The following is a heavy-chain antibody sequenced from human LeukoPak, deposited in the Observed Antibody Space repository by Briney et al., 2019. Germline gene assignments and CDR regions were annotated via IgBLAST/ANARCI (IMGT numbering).Heavy chain of an antibody. D-gene: IGHD6-13*01. J-gene: IGHJ4*02. CDR3: ARTATDTGEFDY. V-gene: IGHV3-21*01. CDR2: ISSSSSSI. Sequence: GGSLRLSCTASGFTFSSYSMNWVRQATGKGLECFSSISSSSSSIYYADSVKGRFTISRDDAKNSLYLQMNSLRAEDTAVYYCARTATDTGEFDYWGQGTLVTVSS. CDR1: GFTFSSYS.